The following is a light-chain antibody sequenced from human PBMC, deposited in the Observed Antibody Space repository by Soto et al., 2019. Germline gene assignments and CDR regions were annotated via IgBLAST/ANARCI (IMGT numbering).Light chain of an antibody. CDR1: SGSVSTSHY. V-gene: IGLV8-61*01. CDR2: STN. J-gene: IGLJ2*01. Sequence: QTVVTQEPSFSVSPGGTVTLTCGLSSGSVSTSHYPSWYQQTPGQAPRTLIYSTNTRSSGVPDRLSGSILGNITGARADDESDYYCVLYMGSGILVFGGGTKVTVL. CDR3: VLYMGSGILV.